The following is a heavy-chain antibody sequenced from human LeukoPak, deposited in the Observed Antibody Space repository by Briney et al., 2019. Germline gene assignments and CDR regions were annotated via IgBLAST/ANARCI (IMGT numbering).Heavy chain of an antibody. Sequence: ASVKVSCKASGYTFTNYWIQWVRQAPGQGLEWVALINPNDGSTTYAHKFRGRVTMTRDTSTSTVYMDLSSLTSEDTAVYYCARAPRNSSTMLDYWGQGTLVTVSS. V-gene: IGHV1-46*01. CDR3: ARAPRNSSTMLDY. CDR2: INPNDGST. J-gene: IGHJ4*02. CDR1: GYTFTNYW. D-gene: IGHD6-13*01.